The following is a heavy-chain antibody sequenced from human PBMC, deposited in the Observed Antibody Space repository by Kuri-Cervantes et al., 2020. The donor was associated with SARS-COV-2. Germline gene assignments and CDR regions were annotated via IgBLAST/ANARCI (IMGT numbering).Heavy chain of an antibody. Sequence: AVKVSCNASGGTFSNYGTSWVRQAPGQGLEWLGGIIPSFGTTKYARKFQGRVTITADESTSTAYMELSSLRYEDTAVYYCTREGHSSGWDAEYFHHWGQGTLVTVSS. V-gene: IGHV1-69*13. J-gene: IGHJ1*01. CDR3: TREGHSSGWDAEYFHH. D-gene: IGHD6-19*01. CDR1: GGTFSNYG. CDR2: IIPSFGTT.